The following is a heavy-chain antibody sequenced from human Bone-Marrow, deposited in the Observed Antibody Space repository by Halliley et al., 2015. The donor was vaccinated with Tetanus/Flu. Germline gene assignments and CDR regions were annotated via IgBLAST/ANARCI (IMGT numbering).Heavy chain of an antibody. Sequence: YMGSIAPGASVTSYSPSFQGQVTISVDKSISTAYLQWSSLKASDTAIYYCARRSREDYGMDVWGPGTPVTVS. V-gene: IGHV5-51*01. J-gene: IGHJ6*02. CDR3: ARRSREDYGMDV. D-gene: IGHD1-26*01. CDR2: IAPGASVT.